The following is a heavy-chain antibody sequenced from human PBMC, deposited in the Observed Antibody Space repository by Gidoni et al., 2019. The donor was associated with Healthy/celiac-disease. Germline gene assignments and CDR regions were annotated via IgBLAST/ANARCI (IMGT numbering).Heavy chain of an antibody. Sequence: QVQLVESGGGVVQPGRSLRLSCAASGFTFSSYGMHWVRQAPGKGLEWVAVISYDGSNKYYADSVKGRFTISRDNSKNTLYLQMNSLRAEDTAVYYCANEKRTRSRLGVYYYYDMDVWGKGTTVTVSS. D-gene: IGHD3-16*01. CDR1: GFTFSSYG. CDR2: ISYDGSNK. CDR3: ANEKRTRSRLGVYYYYDMDV. J-gene: IGHJ6*03. V-gene: IGHV3-30*18.